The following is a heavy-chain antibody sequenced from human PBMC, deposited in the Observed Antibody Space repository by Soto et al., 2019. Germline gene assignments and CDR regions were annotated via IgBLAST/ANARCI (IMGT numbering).Heavy chain of an antibody. Sequence: GGSLRLSCAASGFTFSSYAMHWVRQAPGKGLEWVAVISYDGSNKYYADSVKGRFTISRDNSKNTLYLQMNSLRAEDAAVYYCARELMVRGVIITSYYYYYGMDVWGQGTTVTVSS. CDR2: ISYDGSNK. D-gene: IGHD3-10*01. CDR3: ARELMVRGVIITSYYYYYGMDV. CDR1: GFTFSSYA. J-gene: IGHJ6*02. V-gene: IGHV3-30-3*01.